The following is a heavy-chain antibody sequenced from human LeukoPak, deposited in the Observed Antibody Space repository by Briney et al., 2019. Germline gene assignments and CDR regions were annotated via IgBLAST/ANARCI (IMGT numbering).Heavy chain of an antibody. CDR3: AGEFWLSSGSHFPDY. V-gene: IGHV4-31*03. CDR2: IYYSGST. J-gene: IGHJ4*02. CDR1: GGSISSGDYY. D-gene: IGHD1-26*01. Sequence: PSQTLSLTCTVSGGSISSGDYYWSWIRQHPGKGLEWIGYIYYSGSTYYNPSLKSRLTLSIDTSDNHFSLKLSSVTAADTAVYFLAGEFWLSSGSHFPDYWGQGALVTVSS.